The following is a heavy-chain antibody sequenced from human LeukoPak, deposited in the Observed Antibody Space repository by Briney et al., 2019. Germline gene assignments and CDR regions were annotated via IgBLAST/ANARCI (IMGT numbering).Heavy chain of an antibody. V-gene: IGHV2-5*02. J-gene: IGHJ4*02. Sequence: SGPTLVKLPQTLRLTCNFSGFSLSTSGVGVGWIRQPPGKALEWLALIYWDDDKRYSPSLKSRLTITKTPSKNQLVLTMTNMDPVDTATYYCAHRPPILRYFDWSYFDYWGQGTLVTVPS. CDR3: AHRPPILRYFDWSYFDY. CDR2: IYWDDDK. CDR1: GFSLSTSGVG. D-gene: IGHD3-9*01.